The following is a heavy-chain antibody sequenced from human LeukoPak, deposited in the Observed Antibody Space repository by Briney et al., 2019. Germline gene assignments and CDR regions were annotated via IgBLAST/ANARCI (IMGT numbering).Heavy chain of an antibody. J-gene: IGHJ5*02. V-gene: IGHV1-46*01. D-gene: IGHD5-12*01. CDR2: INPSGGST. CDR1: GYTFTSYY. CDR3: VRSGYDYDWFDP. Sequence: GASVKVSCKASGYTFTSYYMHWVRQAPGQGLEWMGIINPSGGSTSYAQKFQGRVTMTRDTSTSTVYMELSSLRSEDTAVYYCVRSGYDYDWFDPWGQGTLVTVSS.